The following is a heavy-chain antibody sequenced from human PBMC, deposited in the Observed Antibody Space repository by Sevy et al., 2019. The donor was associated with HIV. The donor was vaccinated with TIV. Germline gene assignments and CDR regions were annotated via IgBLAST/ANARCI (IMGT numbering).Heavy chain of an antibody. CDR2: IYYSGST. Sequence: SETLSLTCTVSGGSVSSGSYYWSWIRQPPGKGLEWIGYIYYSGSTNYNPSLKSRVTISVDTSKNQFSLKLSSVTAAETAGYYCARDQGYCSSTSCYARSVYYYYGMDVWGQGTTVTVSS. CDR3: ARDQGYCSSTSCYARSVYYYYGMDV. D-gene: IGHD2-2*01. CDR1: GGSVSSGSYY. V-gene: IGHV4-61*01. J-gene: IGHJ6*02.